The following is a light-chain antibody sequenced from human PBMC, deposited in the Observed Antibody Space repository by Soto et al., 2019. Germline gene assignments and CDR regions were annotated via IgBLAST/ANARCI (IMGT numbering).Light chain of an antibody. Sequence: SALTQPASVSGSPGQSITISCTGTSRDVGAYKLVSWYQQHPGKAPKLIIYEVGERPSGASNRFSGSKSGNTASLTISGLQAEDEAYYYCGSYAGGSRVFGTGTKVTVL. CDR1: SRDVGAYKL. CDR2: EVG. CDR3: GSYAGGSRV. J-gene: IGLJ1*01. V-gene: IGLV2-23*02.